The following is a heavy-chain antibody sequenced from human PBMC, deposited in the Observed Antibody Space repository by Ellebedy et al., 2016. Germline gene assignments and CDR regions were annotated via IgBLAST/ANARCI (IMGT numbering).Heavy chain of an antibody. CDR2: IYGGGTS. V-gene: IGHV3-53*01. CDR3: VTRHNGAFDF. Sequence: GESLKISCAASGFTFSRYDIHWVRQAPGKGLELVSLIYGGGTSYYADSVKGRFTISRDNSKKTLYLQMSGLGAEDTAVYYCVTRHNGAFDFWGQGTMSPSPQ. J-gene: IGHJ3*01. D-gene: IGHD1-14*01. CDR1: GFTFSRYD.